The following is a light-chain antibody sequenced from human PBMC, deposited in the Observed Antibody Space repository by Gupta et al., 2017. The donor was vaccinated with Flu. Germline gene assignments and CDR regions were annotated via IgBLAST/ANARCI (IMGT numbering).Light chain of an antibody. CDR3: GTWDSTLSAGGL. V-gene: IGLV1-51*02. CDR1: SSIFGSNF. CDR2: ENN. Sequence: SVLTQPPSVSAAPGQKVTISCSGGSSIFGSNFVSWYQQLPGTAPRLLIYENNKRPAGIPDRFSGSKSGTSATLDITGLQTGDEADYYCGTWDSTLSAGGLFGGGTKLTVL. J-gene: IGLJ3*02.